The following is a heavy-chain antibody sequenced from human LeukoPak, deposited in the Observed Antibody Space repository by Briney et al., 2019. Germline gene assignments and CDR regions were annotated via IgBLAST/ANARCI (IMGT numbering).Heavy chain of an antibody. CDR3: ARGPLGYCSSTSCYFIELDY. J-gene: IGHJ4*02. V-gene: IGHV3-30-3*01. D-gene: IGHD2-2*01. CDR2: ISYDGSNK. Sequence: GRSLRLSCAASGFTFSSYAMHWVRQAPGKGLEWVAVISYDGSNKYYADSVKGRFTISRDNSKNTLYLQMNSLRAEDTAVYYCARGPLGYCSSTSCYFIELDYWGQGTLVTVSS. CDR1: GFTFSSYA.